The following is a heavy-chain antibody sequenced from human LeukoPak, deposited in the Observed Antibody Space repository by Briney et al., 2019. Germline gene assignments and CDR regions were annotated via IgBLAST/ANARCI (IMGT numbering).Heavy chain of an antibody. D-gene: IGHD5/OR15-5a*01. CDR1: GFIFRSFW. CDR2: IKQNGAEG. V-gene: IGHV3-7*03. Sequence: PGGSLRLSCTAPGFIFRSFWMSWVRQAPGKRLEWVANIKQNGAEGYYLDSVKGRFTISRDKAKNSVYLQMSSLRVEDTAMYYCARYSAVSSPGPFDMWGQGTMVTVSS. CDR3: ARYSAVSSPGPFDM. J-gene: IGHJ3*02.